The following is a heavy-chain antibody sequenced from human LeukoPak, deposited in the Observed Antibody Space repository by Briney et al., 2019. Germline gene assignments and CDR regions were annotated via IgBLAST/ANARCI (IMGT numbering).Heavy chain of an antibody. CDR3: ARGGTLEVYSSSYPYFDY. V-gene: IGHV1-46*01. CDR1: GYTFTSYY. J-gene: IGHJ4*02. Sequence: GASVKVSCKASGYTFTSYYMHWVRQAPGQGLEWMGIINPSGGSTSYAQKFQGRVTMTRDMSTSTVYMELSSLRSEDTAVYYCARGGTLEVYSSSYPYFDYWGQGTLVTVSS. CDR2: INPSGGST. D-gene: IGHD6-13*01.